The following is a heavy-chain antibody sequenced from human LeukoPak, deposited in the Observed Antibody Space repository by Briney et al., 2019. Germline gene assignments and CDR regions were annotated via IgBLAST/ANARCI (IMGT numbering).Heavy chain of an antibody. V-gene: IGHV1-18*01. D-gene: IGHD4-11*01. CDR1: GYTFTSYG. J-gene: IGHJ6*02. CDR2: XXXYNGNT. Sequence: ASVKVSCKASGYTFTSYGISWVRQAPGQGLXXXXXXXXYNGNTNYAQKLQGRVTMTTDTSTSTAYMELRSLRSDDTAVYYCARGVTVTTFYYYYGMDVWGQGTTVTVSS. CDR3: ARGVTVTTFYYYYGMDV.